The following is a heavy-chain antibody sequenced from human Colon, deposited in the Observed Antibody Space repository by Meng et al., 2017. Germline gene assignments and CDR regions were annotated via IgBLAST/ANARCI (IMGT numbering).Heavy chain of an antibody. CDR3: TTDDNSGYDLGDWFDP. Sequence: GESLKISCEASGFTFKNTWFSWVRQALGKGLEWVGRIKSTTDGGTTDYAAPVKGRFTISREESKNTVYLQMNSLKSEDTAVYYCTTDDNSGYDLGDWFDPWGQGTLVTVSS. D-gene: IGHD3-22*01. CDR1: GFTFKNTW. V-gene: IGHV3-15*01. J-gene: IGHJ5*02. CDR2: IKSTTDGGTT.